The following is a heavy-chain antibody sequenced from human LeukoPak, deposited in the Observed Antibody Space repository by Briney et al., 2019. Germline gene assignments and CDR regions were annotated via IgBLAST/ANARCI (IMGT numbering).Heavy chain of an antibody. CDR2: INPNSGGT. CDR3: ARDSGWNYPSLSAFDI. J-gene: IGHJ3*02. Sequence: ASVKVSCKASGYTFTGYYMHWVRQAPGQGLEWMGWINPNSGGTNYAQKFQGRVTMTRDTSISTAYMELSRLRSDDTAVYYCARDSGWNYPSLSAFDIWGQGTMVTVSS. CDR1: GYTFTGYY. D-gene: IGHD1-7*01. V-gene: IGHV1-2*02.